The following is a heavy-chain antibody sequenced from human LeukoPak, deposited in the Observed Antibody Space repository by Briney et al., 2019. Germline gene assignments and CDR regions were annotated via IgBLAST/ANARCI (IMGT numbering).Heavy chain of an antibody. V-gene: IGHV3-7*01. J-gene: IGHJ4*02. CDR3: ARDTLGEGEDANYAVYYFDY. CDR2: IKQDGNEK. D-gene: IGHD4/OR15-4a*01. CDR1: GFSFSTYW. Sequence: PGGSLRLSCAASGFSFSTYWMSWVRQAPGKGLEWVANIKQDGNEKYYADSVKGRFTISRDNAKNSLDRQMNSLRAEDTAVYYCARDTLGEGEDANYAVYYFDYWGQGSVVTVSS.